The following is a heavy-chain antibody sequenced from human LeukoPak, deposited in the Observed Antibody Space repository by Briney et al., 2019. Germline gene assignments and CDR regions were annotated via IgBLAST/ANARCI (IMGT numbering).Heavy chain of an antibody. Sequence: SETLSLTCTVSGGSTSGYYWSWIRQPPGKGLEWIGYIYYSGGTNYNPSLKSRVTISVDTSKYQFSLKLSSVTAADTAVYYCARFWEYQPLVTDALDIWGQGTMVTVSS. V-gene: IGHV4-59*01. D-gene: IGHD2-2*01. CDR3: ARFWEYQPLVTDALDI. CDR1: GGSTSGYY. J-gene: IGHJ3*02. CDR2: IYYSGGT.